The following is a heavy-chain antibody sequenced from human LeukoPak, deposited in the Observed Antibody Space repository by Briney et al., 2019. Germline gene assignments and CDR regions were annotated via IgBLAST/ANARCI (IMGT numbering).Heavy chain of an antibody. CDR1: GFTFSSYS. CDR3: ARGPHPVGATGAIDY. CDR2: ISSSSSTI. Sequence: GGSLRLSCAASGFTFSSYSMNWVRQAPGKGLEWVSYISSSSSTIYYADSVKGRFTISRDNAKNSLYLQMNSLRAEDTAVYYCARGPHPVGATGAIDYWGQGTLVTVSS. J-gene: IGHJ4*02. V-gene: IGHV3-48*04. D-gene: IGHD1-26*01.